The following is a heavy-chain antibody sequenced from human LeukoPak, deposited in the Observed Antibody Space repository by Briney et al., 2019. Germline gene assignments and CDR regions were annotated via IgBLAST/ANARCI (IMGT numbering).Heavy chain of an antibody. D-gene: IGHD2-15*01. CDR2: IYYSGST. V-gene: IGHV4-39*07. J-gene: IGHJ4*02. CDR1: GGSISSSSYY. CDR3: ARVSIHRLGLCSGGSCYSRYFDY. Sequence: SETLSLTCTVSGGSISSSSYYWGWIRQPPGKGLEWIGSIYYSGSTYYNPSLKSRVTISVDTSKNQFSLKLSSVTAADTAVYYCARVSIHRLGLCSGGSCYSRYFDYWGQGTLVTVSS.